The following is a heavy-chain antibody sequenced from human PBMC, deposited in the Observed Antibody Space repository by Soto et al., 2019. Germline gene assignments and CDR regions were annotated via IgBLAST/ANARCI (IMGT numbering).Heavy chain of an antibody. V-gene: IGHV4-59*01. Sequence: SETLSLTCTVSGGSISSYYWSWIRQPPGKGLEWIGYIYYSGSTNYNPSLKSRVTISVDTSKNQFSLKLSAVTAADTAVYYCARGSVSYYYDSSGYSARPSYYYGMDVWGQGTTVTVSS. CDR2: IYYSGST. CDR3: ARGSVSYYYDSSGYSARPSYYYGMDV. CDR1: GGSISSYY. D-gene: IGHD3-22*01. J-gene: IGHJ6*02.